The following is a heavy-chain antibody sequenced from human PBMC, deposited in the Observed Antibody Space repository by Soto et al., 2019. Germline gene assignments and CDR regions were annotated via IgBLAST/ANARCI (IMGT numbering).Heavy chain of an antibody. CDR2: INPSGGST. CDR3: AREGASSGWSYYFDY. V-gene: IGHV1-46*01. D-gene: IGHD6-19*01. Sequence: GASVKVSCKASGYTFTSYYMHWVRQAPGQGLEWMGIINPSGGSTSYAQKFQGRVTMTRDTSTSTVYMELSSLRSEDTAVYYCAREGASSGWSYYFDYWGQGTLVTVSS. CDR1: GYTFTSYY. J-gene: IGHJ4*02.